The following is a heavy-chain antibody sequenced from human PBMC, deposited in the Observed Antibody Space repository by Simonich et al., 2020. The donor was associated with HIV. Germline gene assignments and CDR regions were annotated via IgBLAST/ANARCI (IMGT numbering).Heavy chain of an antibody. CDR3: ARRIGYDLDY. V-gene: IGHV4-34*01. CDR1: GGSFSGYY. Sequence: QVHLQQWGAGLLKPSETLSLTCAVYGGSFSGYYWNWIRQPPGKGLEWIGEIDHSESTNYIPSLKSRVTISVDTSKNQFSLKLSSVTAADTAVYYCARRIGYDLDYWGQGTLVTVSS. J-gene: IGHJ4*02. CDR2: IDHSEST. D-gene: IGHD5-12*01.